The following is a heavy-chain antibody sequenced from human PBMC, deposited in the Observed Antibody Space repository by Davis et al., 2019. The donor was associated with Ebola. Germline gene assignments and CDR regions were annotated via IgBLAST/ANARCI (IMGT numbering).Heavy chain of an antibody. CDR1: GGSFSGYY. J-gene: IGHJ6*02. V-gene: IGHV4-34*01. Sequence: PGGSLRLSCAVYGGSFSGYYWSWIRQPPGKGLEWIGEINHSGSTNYNPSLKSRVTISVDTSKNQFSLKLSSVTAADTAVYYCARDSLSGSFLGGMDVWGQGTTVTVSS. D-gene: IGHD1-26*01. CDR3: ARDSLSGSFLGGMDV. CDR2: INHSGST.